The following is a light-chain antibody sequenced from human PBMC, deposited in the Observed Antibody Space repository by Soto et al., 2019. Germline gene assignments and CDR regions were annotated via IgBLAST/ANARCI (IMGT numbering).Light chain of an antibody. J-gene: IGLJ2*01. CDR1: SSDVGSYNL. CDR3: CSYVGRNTHVV. V-gene: IGLV2-23*02. CDR2: EVN. Sequence: QSVLTQPASVSGSPGQSITISCTGTSSDVGSYNLVSWYQQHPGKAPKLMIYEVNKRPSGVSDRFSSSKSGNTASLTISGLQAEDEADYYCCSYVGRNTHVVFGGGTKLTVL.